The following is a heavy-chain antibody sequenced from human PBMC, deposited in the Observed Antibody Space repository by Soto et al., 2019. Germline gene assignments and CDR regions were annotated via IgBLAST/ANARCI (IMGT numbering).Heavy chain of an antibody. J-gene: IGHJ6*02. Sequence: QVQLVQSGAEVKKPGASVKVSCKASGYTFSTYGISWVRQAPGQGLEWMGWINGYNGNTNYAPKLQGRITMTTDTSTTTAYMELRSMRSYDTAVYYCARMVDVPYYYYGMDVWGQGTTVTVSS. V-gene: IGHV1-18*01. CDR1: GYTFSTYG. CDR3: ARMVDVPYYYYGMDV. D-gene: IGHD2-15*01. CDR2: INGYNGNT.